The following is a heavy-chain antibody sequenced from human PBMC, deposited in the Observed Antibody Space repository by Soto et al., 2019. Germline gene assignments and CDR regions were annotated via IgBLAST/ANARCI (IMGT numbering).Heavy chain of an antibody. CDR3: ARDQITVTGPLDY. V-gene: IGHV1-46*01. J-gene: IGHJ4*02. CDR1: GYIFTAYS. CDR2: VNPSGGST. D-gene: IGHD6-19*01. Sequence: ASVKVSFKASGYIFTAYSMHWLRQAPGQGLEWMGVVNPSGGSTNYAQRFQGRITMTRDTSTSTVYMDLKFLTSEDTAVYYCARDQITVTGPLDYWGQGTLVTVSS.